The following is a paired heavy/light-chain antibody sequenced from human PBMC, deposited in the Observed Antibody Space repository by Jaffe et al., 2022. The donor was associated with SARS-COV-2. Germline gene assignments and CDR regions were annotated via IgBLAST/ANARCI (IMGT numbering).Heavy chain of an antibody. Sequence: QVQLVESGGGVVQPGTSLRLSCAASGFTFSTYGMHWVRQAPGKGLEWVAVISSDGRNEYCADSVKGRFAISRDNSKNTLYLQVNSLRAEDTAVYYCVKVVSSGRRGLAYYYYGMDVWGQGTTVTVSS. CDR3: VKVVSSGRRGLAYYYYGMDV. CDR2: ISSDGRNE. D-gene: IGHD3-22*01. V-gene: IGHV3-30*18. J-gene: IGHJ6*02. CDR1: GFTFSTYG.
Light chain of an antibody. Sequence: DIQMTQSPSSLSASVGDRVTITCRASQGINNYLAWYQQKPGKVPKFLIYAASTLQSGVPSRFSGSGSGTEFTLTISSLQPEDVATYYCQKYNSAPFTFGPGTKVHIK. CDR2: AAS. J-gene: IGKJ3*01. V-gene: IGKV1-27*01. CDR1: QGINNY. CDR3: QKYNSAPFT.